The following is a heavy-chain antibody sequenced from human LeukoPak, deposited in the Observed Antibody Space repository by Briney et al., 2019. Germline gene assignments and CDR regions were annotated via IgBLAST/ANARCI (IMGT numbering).Heavy chain of an antibody. D-gene: IGHD6-19*01. J-gene: IGHJ4*02. CDR1: GFTFSDYY. Sequence: GGSLRLSCAASGFTFSDYYMSWIRQAPGKGLEWVSVIYSGGSTYYADSVKGRFTISRDNSKNTLYLQMNSLRAEDTAVYYCARGSGWYRYWGQGTLVTVSS. V-gene: IGHV3-53*01. CDR2: IYSGGST. CDR3: ARGSGWYRY.